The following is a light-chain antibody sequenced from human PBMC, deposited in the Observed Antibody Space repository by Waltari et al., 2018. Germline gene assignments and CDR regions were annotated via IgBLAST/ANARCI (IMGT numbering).Light chain of an antibody. CDR2: DVS. J-gene: IGKJ1*01. CDR1: ETVTSH. V-gene: IGKV3D-15*01. Sequence: EIVMTQSPAVLSVSPGQRATLSCRASETVTSHLAWYQQKPGKAPRLLIYDVSTRAAGIPARFSGSGSETEFTLTVTSLQSEDCAVYYCQQYYEWQTFGPGTKVEIK. CDR3: QQYYEWQT.